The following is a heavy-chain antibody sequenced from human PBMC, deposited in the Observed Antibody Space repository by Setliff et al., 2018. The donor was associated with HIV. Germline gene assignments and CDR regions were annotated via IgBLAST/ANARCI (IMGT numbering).Heavy chain of an antibody. D-gene: IGHD3-10*01. CDR1: GGSIVSSSYY. CDR2: MCYRGTT. CDR3: ARQGLTMNRGVPAPILYYFDY. J-gene: IGHJ4*02. Sequence: SETLSLTCTVSGGSIVSSSYYWGWIRQPPGKGLEWIGTMCYRGTTYNNPSLKSRVTFSADTSKNQFSLNLNSVTATDTAVYYCARQGLTMNRGVPAPILYYFDYWGPGILVTVSS. V-gene: IGHV4-39*01.